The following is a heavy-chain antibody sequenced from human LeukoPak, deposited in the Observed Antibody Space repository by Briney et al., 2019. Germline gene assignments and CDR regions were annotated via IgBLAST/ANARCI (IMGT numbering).Heavy chain of an antibody. CDR2: IYHSGST. J-gene: IGHJ4*02. CDR3: VRDPRDGYAFDY. V-gene: IGHV4-4*02. D-gene: IGHD5-24*01. CDR1: SDSISSSNW. Sequence: SGTLSLTCAVSSDSISSSNWWSWVRLPPGKGLEWIGEIYHSGSTNYHPSLKSRVTVSLDTSKNQFSLNLSSVTAADTAVYYCVRDPRDGYAFDYWGQGTLVTVSS.